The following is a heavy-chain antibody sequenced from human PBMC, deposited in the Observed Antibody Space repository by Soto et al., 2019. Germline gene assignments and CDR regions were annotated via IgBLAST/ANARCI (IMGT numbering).Heavy chain of an antibody. V-gene: IGHV1-69*01. D-gene: IGHD3-16*01. J-gene: IGHJ5*02. CDR3: ARLAGVGGHRDPNWFDP. CDR1: GGTFSSYA. Sequence: QVQLVQSGAEVKKPGSSVKVSCKASGGTFSSYAISWVRQAPGQGLEWMGGIIPIFGTANYAQKFQGRVTITADESTSTAYMELSSLRSEDTAVYYCARLAGVGGHRDPNWFDPWGQGTLVTVSS. CDR2: IIPIFGTA.